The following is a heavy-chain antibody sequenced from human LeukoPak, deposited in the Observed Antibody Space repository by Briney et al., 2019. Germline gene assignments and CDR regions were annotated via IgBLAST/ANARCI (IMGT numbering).Heavy chain of an antibody. CDR2: IYPGDSDT. D-gene: IGHD6-19*01. V-gene: IGHV5-51*01. Sequence: GGSLKISCKGSGDSFTNYWIGWVRQMPGKGLEWMGIIYPGDSDTRYSPPLQGQVTISADKSISTAYLQWSSLKASDTAIYYCARSWVAGYGTVLDYWGQGTLVTVSS. CDR1: GDSFTNYW. J-gene: IGHJ4*02. CDR3: ARSWVAGYGTVLDY.